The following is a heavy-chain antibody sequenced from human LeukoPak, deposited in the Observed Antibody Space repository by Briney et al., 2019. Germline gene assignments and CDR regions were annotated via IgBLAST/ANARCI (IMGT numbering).Heavy chain of an antibody. CDR1: GYTFTSYG. V-gene: IGHV1-18*01. J-gene: IGHJ6*02. Sequence: EASVKVSCKASGYTFTSYGISWVRQAPGQGLEWMGWISAYNGNTNYAQKLQGRVTMTTDTSTSTAYMELRSLRSDDTAVYYCARPGRLYCSGGSCYSDPHGMDVWGQGTTVTVSS. CDR3: ARPGRLYCSGGSCYSDPHGMDV. CDR2: ISAYNGNT. D-gene: IGHD2-15*01.